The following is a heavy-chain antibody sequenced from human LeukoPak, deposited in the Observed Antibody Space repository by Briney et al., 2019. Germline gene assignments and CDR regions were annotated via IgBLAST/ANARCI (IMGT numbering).Heavy chain of an antibody. J-gene: IGHJ4*02. Sequence: KASETLSLTCTVSGGSISSGGYYWSWIRQPPGKGLEWIGEINHSGSTNYNPSLKSRVTISVDTSKNQFSLKLSSVTAADTAVYYCARCIAAALDYWGQGTLVTVSS. V-gene: IGHV4-61*08. CDR3: ARCIAAALDY. D-gene: IGHD6-13*01. CDR2: INHSGST. CDR1: GGSISSGGYY.